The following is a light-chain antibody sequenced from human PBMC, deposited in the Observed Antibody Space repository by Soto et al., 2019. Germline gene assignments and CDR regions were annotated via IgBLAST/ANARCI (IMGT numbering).Light chain of an antibody. V-gene: IGKV3-20*01. CDR2: GAS. Sequence: EIVLTQSPGTLSLSPGERATLSCRASQSVSSSYLAWYQQKPGQAPRLLIYGASSRATGIPDRFCGSGSGTDFTLTISRLEPEDFAVYYGQKYGSSTLTFGGGTKVEIK. CDR3: QKYGSSTLT. CDR1: QSVSSSY. J-gene: IGKJ4*01.